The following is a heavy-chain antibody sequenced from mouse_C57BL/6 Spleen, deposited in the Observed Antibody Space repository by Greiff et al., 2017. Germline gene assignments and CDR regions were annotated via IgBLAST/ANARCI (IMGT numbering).Heavy chain of an antibody. D-gene: IGHD1-1*01. CDR1: GYSITSGYY. Sequence: EVKLVESGPGLVKPSQSLSLTCSVTGYSITSGYYWNWIRQFPGNKLEWMGYISYDGSNNYNPSLKNRISITRDTSKNQFFLKLNSVTTADTATYYCARAYYYGSSPPYAMDYWGQGTSVTVSS. J-gene: IGHJ4*01. CDR3: ARAYYYGSSPPYAMDY. V-gene: IGHV3-6*01. CDR2: ISYDGSN.